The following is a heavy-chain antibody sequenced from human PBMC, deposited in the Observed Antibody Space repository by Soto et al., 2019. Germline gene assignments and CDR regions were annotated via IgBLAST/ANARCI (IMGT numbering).Heavy chain of an antibody. CDR1: GGSISSSSYY. CDR3: ARQLAVMGYYYYGMDV. V-gene: IGHV4-39*01. D-gene: IGHD3-22*01. CDR2: IYYSGST. J-gene: IGHJ6*02. Sequence: SETLSLTCTVSGGSISSSSYYWGWIRQPPGKGLEWIGSIYYSGSTYYNPSLKSRVTISVDTSKNQFSLKLSSVTAADTAVYYCARQLAVMGYYYYGMDVWGQGTTVTVSS.